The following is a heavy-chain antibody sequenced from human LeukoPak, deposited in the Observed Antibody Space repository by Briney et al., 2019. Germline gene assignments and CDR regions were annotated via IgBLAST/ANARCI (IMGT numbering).Heavy chain of an antibody. D-gene: IGHD2-15*01. CDR3: AREKLEDTYYYYMDV. Sequence: PSGTLSLTCAVSGGSISSNNWWSWVRQPAGMGLEWLGRIYTSGSTNYNPSLKSRVTMSVDTSKNQFSLKLSSVTAADTAVYYCAREKLEDTYYYYMDVWGKGTTVTVSS. CDR2: IYTSGST. CDR1: GGSISSNN. V-gene: IGHV4-4*07. J-gene: IGHJ6*03.